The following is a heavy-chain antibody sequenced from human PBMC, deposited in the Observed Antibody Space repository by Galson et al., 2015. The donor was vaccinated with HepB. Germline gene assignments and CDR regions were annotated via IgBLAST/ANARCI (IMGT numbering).Heavy chain of an antibody. CDR1: GFTFSSYA. V-gene: IGHV3-30-3*01. J-gene: IGHJ4*02. D-gene: IGHD6-6*01. CDR2: ISYDGSNK. CDR3: ARDEWLLKGGYSSSSGLDY. Sequence: SLRLSCAASGFTFSSYAMHWVRQAPGKGLEWVAVISYDGSNKYYADSVKGRFTISRDNSKNTLYLQMNSLRAEDTAVYYCARDEWLLKGGYSSSSGLDYWGQGTLVTVSS.